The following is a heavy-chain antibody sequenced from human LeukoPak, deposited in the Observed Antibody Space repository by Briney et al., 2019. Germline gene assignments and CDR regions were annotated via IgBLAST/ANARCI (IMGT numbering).Heavy chain of an antibody. CDR1: GGSISSYY. Sequence: SETLSLTCTVSGGSISSYYWSWIRQPPGKGLEWIGYIYYSGSTNYNPSLKSRVTIPVDTSKNQFSLKLSSVTAADTAVYYCAREGTIVARGWFDPWGQGTLVTVSS. D-gene: IGHD5-12*01. V-gene: IGHV4-59*01. CDR2: IYYSGST. J-gene: IGHJ5*02. CDR3: AREGTIVARGWFDP.